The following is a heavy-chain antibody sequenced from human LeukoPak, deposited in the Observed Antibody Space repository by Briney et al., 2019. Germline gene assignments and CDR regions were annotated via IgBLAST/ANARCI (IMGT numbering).Heavy chain of an antibody. CDR2: INPSGGSA. Sequence: ASVKVSCKASGYTFTSYYMHWVRQAPGQGLEWMGIINPSGGSASYAQKFQGRVTMTRDTSTSTIYMELSSLRSEDTAVYYCARDEGYCSSISCYLFDYWGQGALVTVSS. J-gene: IGHJ4*02. CDR1: GYTFTSYY. CDR3: ARDEGYCSSISCYLFDY. V-gene: IGHV1-46*03. D-gene: IGHD2-2*01.